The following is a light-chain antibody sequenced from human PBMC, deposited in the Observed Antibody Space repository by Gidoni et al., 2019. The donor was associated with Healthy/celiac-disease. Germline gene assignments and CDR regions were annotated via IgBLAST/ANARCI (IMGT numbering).Light chain of an antibody. V-gene: IGKV3-15*01. CDR1: RSVSSN. Sequence: EIVMTQSPATLSVSPGERATLPCRASRSVSSNLAWYQQKPGQAPRLLIYGASTRATGIPARFRGSGSGTEFTLTISSLQSEDFAVYYCQQYNTWPSTTFRPEARLGI. J-gene: IGKJ5*01. CDR3: QQYNTWPSTT. CDR2: GAS.